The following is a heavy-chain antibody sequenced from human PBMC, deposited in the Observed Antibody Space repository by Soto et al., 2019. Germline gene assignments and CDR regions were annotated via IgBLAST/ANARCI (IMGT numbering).Heavy chain of an antibody. Sequence: QVELVESGGGVVQPGRSLRLSCEASGFSFSAYGMHWVRQAPGKGLEWVAAISHDGNARYYADSVKGRFTISRDNSKNTLQLRTNSQRCEAASINYCPNGTAVPGAWFDSWGQGTLVTVSS. CDR3: PNGTAVPGAWFDS. D-gene: IGHD6-19*01. CDR1: GFSFSAYG. J-gene: IGHJ5*01. CDR2: ISHDGNAR. V-gene: IGHV3-30*18.